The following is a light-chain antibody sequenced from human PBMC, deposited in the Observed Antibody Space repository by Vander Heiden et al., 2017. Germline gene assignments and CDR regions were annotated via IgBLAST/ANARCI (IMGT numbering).Light chain of an antibody. V-gene: IGKV1-39*01. CDR2: AAS. Sequence: QMTQSPSSLSASIGDRVTITCRASQTISTYLNWYQQKPGKAPKLLIHAASNLHSGVPSRFNGSGSGTEFTLTISRLQPEDVATYYCQQSDHSQDTFGHGTKVDIK. CDR3: QQSDHSQDT. CDR1: QTISTY. J-gene: IGKJ3*01.